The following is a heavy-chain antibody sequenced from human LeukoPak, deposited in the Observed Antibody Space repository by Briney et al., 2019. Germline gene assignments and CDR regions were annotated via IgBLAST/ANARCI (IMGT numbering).Heavy chain of an antibody. Sequence: GSLRLSCAASGFTFSSYSMNWVRQAPGKGLEWVSSISSSSSYIYYADSVKGRFTISRDNAKNSLYLQMNSLRAEDTAVYYCARGGYYYDSSGDHGYWGQGTLVTVSS. CDR2: ISSSSSYI. J-gene: IGHJ4*02. D-gene: IGHD3-22*01. V-gene: IGHV3-21*01. CDR1: GFTFSSYS. CDR3: ARGGYYYDSSGDHGY.